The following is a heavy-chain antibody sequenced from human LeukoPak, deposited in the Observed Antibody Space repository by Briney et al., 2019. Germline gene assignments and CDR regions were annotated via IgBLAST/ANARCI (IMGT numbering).Heavy chain of an antibody. CDR3: ARAKPSRRGSWYPSWFDP. V-gene: IGHV3-7*01. CDR2: IKQDGSEK. CDR1: GFTFSSYW. Sequence: AGGSLRLSCAASGFTFSSYWMSWVRQAPGKGLEWVANIKQDGSEKYYVDSVKGRFTISRDNAKNSLYLQMNSLRAEDTAVYYCARAKPSRRGSWYPSWFDPWGQGTLVTVSS. J-gene: IGHJ5*02. D-gene: IGHD6-13*01.